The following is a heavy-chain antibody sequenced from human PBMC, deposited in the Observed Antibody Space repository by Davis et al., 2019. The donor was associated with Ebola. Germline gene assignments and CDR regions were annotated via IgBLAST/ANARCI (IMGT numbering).Heavy chain of an antibody. Sequence: SETLSLTCTVSGGSISSSSYYWGWIRQPPGKGLEWIGSIYYSGSTNYNPSLKSRVTISVDTSKNQFSLKLSSVTAADTAVYYCARDWYYYGMDVWGQGTTVTVSS. CDR3: ARDWYYYGMDV. CDR1: GGSISSSSYY. J-gene: IGHJ6*02. CDR2: IYYSGST. V-gene: IGHV4-39*07.